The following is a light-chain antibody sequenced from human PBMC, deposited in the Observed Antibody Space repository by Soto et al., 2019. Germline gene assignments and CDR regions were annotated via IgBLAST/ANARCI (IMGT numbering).Light chain of an antibody. CDR3: SSYTSSSTLDV. J-gene: IGLJ1*01. CDR2: DVS. CDR1: SSDVGGYNY. Sequence: QSALTQPASVSGSPGQSITISCTGTSSDVGGYNYVSWNQQHPGKAPKLMIYDVSNRPSGVSNRFSGSKSGNTASLTISGLQAEDEADYYCSSYTSSSTLDVFGNGTKVTVL. V-gene: IGLV2-14*01.